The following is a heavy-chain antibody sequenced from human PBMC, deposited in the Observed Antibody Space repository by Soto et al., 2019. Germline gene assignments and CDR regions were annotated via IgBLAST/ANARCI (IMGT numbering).Heavy chain of an antibody. V-gene: IGHV1-69*01. CDR2: IIPIFGTA. Sequence: QLQLVQSGAEVKKPGSSVKVSCKASGGTFSSYAISWVRQAPGQGLEWMGGIIPIFGTANYAQKFQGRVTITADESTSIADMEVSSLRSETTAVSYCATRGATVTDCGFFDYWGKGNLVTVSS. J-gene: IGHJ4*02. CDR1: GGTFSSYA. D-gene: IGHD4-4*01. CDR3: ATRGATVTDCGFFDY.